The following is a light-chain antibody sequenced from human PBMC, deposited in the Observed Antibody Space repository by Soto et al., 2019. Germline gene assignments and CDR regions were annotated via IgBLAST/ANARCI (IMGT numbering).Light chain of an antibody. J-gene: IGKJ1*01. CDR2: DAS. V-gene: IGKV3-11*01. CDR1: QSVSSH. CDR3: QQYGSSPRT. Sequence: EIVLTQFPATLSLSPGERATLSCRATQSVSSHLGWYQQKPGQAPRLLIYDASNRVTGIPARFSGSGSGTEFTLTISSLQSEDFAVYYCQQYGSSPRTFGLGTKVDIK.